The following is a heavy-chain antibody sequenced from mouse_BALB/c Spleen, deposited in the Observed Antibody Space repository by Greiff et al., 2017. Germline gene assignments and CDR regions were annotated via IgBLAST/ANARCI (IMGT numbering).Heavy chain of an antibody. CDR3: ARKDYGDAMDY. Sequence: QVQLQQPGAELVKPGASVKLSCKASGYTFTSYWMHWVKQRPGQGLEWIGEINPSNGRTNYNEKFKSKATLTVDKSSSTAYMQLSSLTSEDSAVYYCARKDYGDAMDYWGQGTSVTVSA. CDR1: GYTFTSYW. CDR2: INPSNGRT. D-gene: IGHD1-1*02. J-gene: IGHJ4*01. V-gene: IGHV1S81*02.